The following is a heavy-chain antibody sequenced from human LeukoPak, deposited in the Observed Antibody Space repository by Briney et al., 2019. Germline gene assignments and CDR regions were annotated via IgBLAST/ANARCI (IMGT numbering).Heavy chain of an antibody. Sequence: GGSLRLSCAASGFTFSSYAMTWVRQAPGKGLEWVSAISGSDGTTNYADSVKGRFTISRDNSKNTLYLQMNSLRAEDTAVYYCAEHPSMPRGPGYWGQGTLVTVSS. V-gene: IGHV3-23*01. CDR2: ISGSDGTT. J-gene: IGHJ4*02. CDR1: GFTFSSYA. CDR3: AEHPSMPRGPGY. D-gene: IGHD3-10*01.